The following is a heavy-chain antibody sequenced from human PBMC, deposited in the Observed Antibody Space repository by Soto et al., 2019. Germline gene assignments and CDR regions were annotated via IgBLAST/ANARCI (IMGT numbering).Heavy chain of an antibody. Sequence: PSETLSLTCAVSGGSISSSNWWSWVRQPPGKGLEWIGEIYHSGSTNYNPSLKSRVTISVDKSKNQFSLKLSSVTAADTAVYYFSREEGYSSSSFVYWGQGTLVTVSS. J-gene: IGHJ4*02. V-gene: IGHV4-4*02. D-gene: IGHD6-13*01. CDR2: IYHSGST. CDR1: GGSISSSNW. CDR3: SREEGYSSSSFVY.